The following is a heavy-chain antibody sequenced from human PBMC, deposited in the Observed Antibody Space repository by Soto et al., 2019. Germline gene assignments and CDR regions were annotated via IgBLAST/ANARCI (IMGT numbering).Heavy chain of an antibody. CDR2: IYYSGST. Sequence: PSETLSLTCTVSGGSISSSSYYWGWIRQPPGKGLEWIGSIYYSGSTYYNPSLKSRVTISVDTSKNQFSLKLSSVTAADTAVYNCARIASWADYYYYYMDVWGKGTTVTVSS. J-gene: IGHJ6*03. D-gene: IGHD3-10*01. CDR3: ARIASWADYYYYYMDV. V-gene: IGHV4-39*01. CDR1: GGSISSSSYY.